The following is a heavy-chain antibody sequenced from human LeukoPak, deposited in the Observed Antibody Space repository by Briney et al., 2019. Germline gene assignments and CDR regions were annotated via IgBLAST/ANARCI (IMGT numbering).Heavy chain of an antibody. V-gene: IGHV3-30*18. CDR2: ISYDGVNK. Sequence: PGGSLRLSCVVSGFTFSTYGMHWVRQAPGKGLEWVAFISYDGVNKHYADSVKGRFTISRDNSKSTLYLQISSLRPEDTAVYYCAKDPRYCSSTHCSGAWGQGTLVTVSS. CDR1: GFTFSTYG. CDR3: AKDPRYCSSTHCSGA. J-gene: IGHJ5*02. D-gene: IGHD2-2*01.